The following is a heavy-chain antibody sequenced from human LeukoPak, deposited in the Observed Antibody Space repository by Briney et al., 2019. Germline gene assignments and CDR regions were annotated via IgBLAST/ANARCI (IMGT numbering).Heavy chain of an antibody. V-gene: IGHV4-34*01. CDR2: INHSGST. J-gene: IGHJ5*02. Sequence: SETLSLTCAVYGGSLSGYYWSWIRQPPGKGLEWIGEINHSGSTNYNPSLKSRVTISVDTSKNQFSLKLSSVTAADTAVYYCARPKAAAVWFDPWGQGTLVTVSS. D-gene: IGHD6-13*01. CDR3: ARPKAAAVWFDP. CDR1: GGSLSGYY.